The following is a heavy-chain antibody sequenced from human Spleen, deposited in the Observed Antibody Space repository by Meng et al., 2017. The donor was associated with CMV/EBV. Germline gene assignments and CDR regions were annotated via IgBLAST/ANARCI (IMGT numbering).Heavy chain of an antibody. CDR2: IDPRSGST. J-gene: IGHJ4*02. CDR3: ASPDVDTAMDASFDY. CDR1: GFTFTRYY. D-gene: IGHD5-18*01. Sequence: ASVKVSCKASGFTFTRYYMHWVRQPPGQGPEWMGIIDPRSGSTTSAQKFQGRITMTRDTSTSTVYMELSSLRSEDTAVYYCASPDVDTAMDASFDYWGQGTLVTVSS. V-gene: IGHV1-46*01.